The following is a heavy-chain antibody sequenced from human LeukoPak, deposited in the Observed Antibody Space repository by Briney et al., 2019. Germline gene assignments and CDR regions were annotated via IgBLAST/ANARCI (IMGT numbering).Heavy chain of an antibody. V-gene: IGHV3-21*01. CDR1: GFTFSSYS. D-gene: IGHD2-2*01. CDR2: ISSSSSYI. CDR3: ARDQYQTDFDY. J-gene: IGHJ4*02. Sequence: GGSLRLSCAASGFTFSSYSMNWVRQAPGKGLEWVSSISSSSSYIYFADSVKGRFTISRDNAKNSLYLQMNSLRAEDTAVYYCARDQYQTDFDYWGQGTLVTVSS.